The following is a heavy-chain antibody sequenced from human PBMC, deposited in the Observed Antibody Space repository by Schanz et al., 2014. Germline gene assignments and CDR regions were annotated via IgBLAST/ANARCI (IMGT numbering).Heavy chain of an antibody. CDR3: ARGGFVDSTSFDS. Sequence: QVQLVESGGGVVQPGRSLRLSCAASGFTFSSYALHWVRQAPGKGLEWVAFVPFDGSQKFYADSVKGRFTISRDNSKNTVYLQMNSLRPGDTAVYYCARGGFVDSTSFDSWGQGTLVTVSS. CDR1: GFTFSSYA. J-gene: IGHJ4*02. CDR2: VPFDGSQK. V-gene: IGHV3-30*04. D-gene: IGHD2-2*01.